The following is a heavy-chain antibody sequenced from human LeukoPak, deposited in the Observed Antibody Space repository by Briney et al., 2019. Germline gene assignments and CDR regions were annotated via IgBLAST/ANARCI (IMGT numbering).Heavy chain of an antibody. J-gene: IGHJ4*02. CDR2: IRYDGSNK. V-gene: IGHV3-30*02. CDR3: AKDLGSGSTFDY. CDR1: GFTFAGFG. Sequence: GGTLRLSCAASGFTFAGFGMSWVRQAPGKGLEWVAFIRYDGSNKYYADSVKGRFTISRDNSKNTLYLQMNSLRAEDTAVYYCAKDLGSGSTFDYWGQGTLVTVSS. D-gene: IGHD6-19*01.